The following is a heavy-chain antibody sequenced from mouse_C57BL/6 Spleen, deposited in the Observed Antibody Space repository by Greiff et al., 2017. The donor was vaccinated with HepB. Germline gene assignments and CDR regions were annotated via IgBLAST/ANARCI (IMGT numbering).Heavy chain of an antibody. Sequence: QVQLQQPGAELVMPGASVKLSCKASGYTFTSYWMHWVKQRPGQGLEWIGEIDPSDSYTNYNQKFKGKSTLTVDKSSSTAYMQLSSLTSEDSAVYYGGRGGTGDYWGQGTTLTVSS. CDR2: IDPSDSYT. J-gene: IGHJ2*01. CDR3: GRGGTGDY. V-gene: IGHV1-69*01. D-gene: IGHD3-3*01. CDR1: GYTFTSYW.